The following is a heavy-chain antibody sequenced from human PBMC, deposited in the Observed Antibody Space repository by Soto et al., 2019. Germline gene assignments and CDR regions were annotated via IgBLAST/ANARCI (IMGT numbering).Heavy chain of an antibody. D-gene: IGHD5-18*01. Sequence: QVQLVESGGGVVQPGRSLRLSCAASGFTFSSYGMHWVRQAPGKGLEWVAVISYDGSNKYYADSVKGRFTISRDNSKNTLYLKMNSLRAEDTAVYYCANAAMGTDFDYWGQGTLVTVSS. J-gene: IGHJ4*02. CDR1: GFTFSSYG. CDR2: ISYDGSNK. CDR3: ANAAMGTDFDY. V-gene: IGHV3-30*18.